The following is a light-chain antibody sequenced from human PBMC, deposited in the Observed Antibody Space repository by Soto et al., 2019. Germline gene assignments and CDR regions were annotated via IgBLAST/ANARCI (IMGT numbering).Light chain of an antibody. J-gene: IGLJ1*01. CDR3: CSYRGGSAPYV. V-gene: IGLV2-14*01. CDR2: EVN. CDR1: TSDIGAYNY. Sequence: QSALTQPASVSGSPGQSITISCTGTTSDIGAYNYVSWYQHHPGKVPKLLIYEVNNRPSGVSNRFSGSKSDNTASLTISGLQAEDEADYYCCSYRGGSAPYVFGTGTKLTVL.